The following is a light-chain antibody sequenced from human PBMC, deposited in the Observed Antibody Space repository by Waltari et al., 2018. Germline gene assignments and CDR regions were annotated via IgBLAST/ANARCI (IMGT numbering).Light chain of an antibody. Sequence: QSALTQPPSASATPGQRVTISCSGSGSNIGRHYVYWYQQFPGAAPKLLIYRSSERPSGVPDRFSGSKSGTSASLAISDLRSEDEADYFCAAWDDSLSGSVIFGGGTKVTVL. V-gene: IGLV1-47*01. CDR2: RSS. CDR1: GSNIGRHY. CDR3: AAWDDSLSGSVI. J-gene: IGLJ2*01.